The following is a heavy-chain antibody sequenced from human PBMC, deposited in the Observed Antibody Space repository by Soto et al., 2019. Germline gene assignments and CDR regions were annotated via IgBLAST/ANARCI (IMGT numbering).Heavy chain of an antibody. J-gene: IGHJ6*02. D-gene: IGHD3-10*01. CDR3: ARVNYYGSGSYIGLENYYYGMDV. CDR2: IYYSGST. CDR1: GGSISSSSYY. V-gene: IGHV4-61*05. Sequence: SETLSLTCTVSGGSISSSSYYWGWIRQPPGKGLEWIGYIYYSGSTNYNPSLKSRVTISVDTSKNQFSLKLSSVTAADTAVYYCARVNYYGSGSYIGLENYYYGMDVWGQGTTVTVSS.